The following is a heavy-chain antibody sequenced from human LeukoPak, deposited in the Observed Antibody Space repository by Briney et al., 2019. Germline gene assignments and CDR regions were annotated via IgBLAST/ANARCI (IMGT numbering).Heavy chain of an antibody. CDR2: IYYSGST. J-gene: IGHJ5*02. CDR3: ARHEYSGSYYGLSWFDP. D-gene: IGHD1-26*01. CDR1: GGSISSGDYY. V-gene: IGHV4-30-4*08. Sequence: PSETLSLTCTVSGGSISSGDYYWSWIRQPPGKGPEWIGYIYYSGSTYYNPSLKSRVTMSVDTSKNQFSLKLSSLTASDTAVYYCARHEYSGSYYGLSWFDPWGQGTLVTVSS.